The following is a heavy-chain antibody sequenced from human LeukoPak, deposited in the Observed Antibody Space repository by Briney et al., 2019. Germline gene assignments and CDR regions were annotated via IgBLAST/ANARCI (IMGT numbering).Heavy chain of an antibody. Sequence: SETLSLTCTVSGDSMSSYFWTWVRQFPGKGLEWVGYIYQTTTTYNHSLKGRVTISADMSQNQLSLKVTSVTAADTAVYYCARAGGSSWYVGAFDIWGQGTMVTVSS. V-gene: IGHV4-59*01. CDR3: ARAGGSSWYVGAFDI. CDR1: GDSMSSYF. J-gene: IGHJ3*02. CDR2: IYQTTT. D-gene: IGHD6-13*01.